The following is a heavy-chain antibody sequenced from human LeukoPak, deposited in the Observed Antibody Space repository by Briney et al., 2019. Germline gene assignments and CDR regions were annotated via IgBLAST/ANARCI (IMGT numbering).Heavy chain of an antibody. CDR2: INHGGTT. CDR3: ARMYQDFDY. V-gene: IGHV4-34*01. D-gene: IGHD2-2*01. J-gene: IGHJ4*02. Sequence: SETLSLTCAVYGGSFSNYYWSWIRQPPGKGLEWIGEINHGGTTKYNPSLKSRVTISVDTSKKQFSLKLISVTAADTSVYYCARMYQDFDYWGQGTLVTVSS. CDR1: GGSFSNYY.